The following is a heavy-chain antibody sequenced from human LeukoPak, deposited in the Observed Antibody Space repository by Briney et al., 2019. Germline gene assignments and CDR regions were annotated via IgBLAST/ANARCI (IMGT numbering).Heavy chain of an antibody. V-gene: IGHV3-23*01. CDR1: GFPFSNNA. Sequence: GGSLRLSCAASGFPFSNNAMTWVGQAPGKGLEWVAALSGSGISTYYADSVKGRFTISRDNSNNTLFLQMNSLRADDTAVYYCALDRGYSPGTRAWGQGTLVTVSS. CDR3: ALDRGYSPGTRA. CDR2: LSGSGIST. D-gene: IGHD5-18*01. J-gene: IGHJ5*02.